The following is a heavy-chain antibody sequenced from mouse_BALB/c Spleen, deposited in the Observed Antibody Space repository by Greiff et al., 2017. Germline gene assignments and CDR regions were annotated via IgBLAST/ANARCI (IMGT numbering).Heavy chain of an antibody. J-gene: IGHJ4*01. CDR3: ARSFNWGKNAMDD. Sequence: EVQVVESGGGLVQPGGSRKLSCAASGFTFSSFGMHWVRQAPGKGLEWVAYISSGSSTIYYADTVKGRFTISRDNPKNTLFLQMTSLRSEDTAMYYCARSFNWGKNAMDDWGQGTSVTVSS. CDR2: ISSGSSTI. V-gene: IGHV5-17*02. D-gene: IGHD4-1*01. CDR1: GFTFSSFG.